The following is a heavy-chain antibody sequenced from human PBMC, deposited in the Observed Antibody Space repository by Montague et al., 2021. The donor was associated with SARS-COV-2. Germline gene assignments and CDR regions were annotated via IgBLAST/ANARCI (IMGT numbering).Heavy chain of an antibody. CDR3: ARERSSGWD. D-gene: IGHD6-25*01. V-gene: IGHV4-39*07. Sequence: SETLSLTCTVSDGSISSGSYYRGWIRQPPGKGLEWIGSIYYSGSTYKNPSLKSRVTLSVDTSENHFSLKLSSVTAADTAVYYCARERSSGWDWGQGTLVTVSS. CDR1: DGSISSGSYY. CDR2: IYYSGST. J-gene: IGHJ4*02.